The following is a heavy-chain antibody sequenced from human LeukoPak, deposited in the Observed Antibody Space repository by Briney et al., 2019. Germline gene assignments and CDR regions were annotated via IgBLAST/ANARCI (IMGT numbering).Heavy chain of an antibody. J-gene: IGHJ3*01. V-gene: IGHV4-59*01. CDR2: IFYTGST. Sequence: SETLSLTCSVSVGSISSFYWCWIRQPPGEGLECIGNIFYTGSTKYNPSLKSRVTISVDTSKNQISLKLSSVTAADTAMYYCARSAHYYYDSASHGVAFDVWGQATMVTVSS. CDR3: ARSAHYYYDSASHGVAFDV. CDR1: VGSISSFY. D-gene: IGHD3-22*01.